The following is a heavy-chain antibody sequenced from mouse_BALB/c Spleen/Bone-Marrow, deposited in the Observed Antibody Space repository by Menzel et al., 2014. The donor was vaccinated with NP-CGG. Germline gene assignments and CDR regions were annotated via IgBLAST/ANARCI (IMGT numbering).Heavy chain of an antibody. V-gene: IGHV1-12*01. CDR1: GYTLTGYN. J-gene: IGHJ4*01. Sequence: QVQLQQSGAELVKPGASVKMSCKASGYTLTGYNMHWVKQTPGQGLEWIGAIYPGNGDTSYNQKFKGKATLTADKSSSTAYMQLSSLTSEDSAVYYCASRGGYYAMDYWGQGTSVTVSS. CDR3: ASRGGYYAMDY. CDR2: IYPGNGDT.